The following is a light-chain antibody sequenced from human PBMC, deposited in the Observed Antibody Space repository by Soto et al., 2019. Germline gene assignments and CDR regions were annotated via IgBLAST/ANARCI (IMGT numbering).Light chain of an antibody. Sequence: LTQSPGTLSLTPGERATLSCRASQSVSSTYLAWYQQKAGQAPRLLIYGASSRATGIPDRFSGSGSGTDFTLTISRLEPEDFAVYYCQQYGSSPFTFGPGTKVDIK. CDR3: QQYGSSPFT. CDR2: GAS. CDR1: QSVSSTY. V-gene: IGKV3-20*01. J-gene: IGKJ3*01.